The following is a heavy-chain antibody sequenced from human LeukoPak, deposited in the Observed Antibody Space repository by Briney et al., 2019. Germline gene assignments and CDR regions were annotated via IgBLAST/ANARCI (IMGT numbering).Heavy chain of an antibody. CDR1: GFTFSSYW. CDR2: MKLDGSEK. J-gene: IGHJ4*02. CDR3: ARDLGFRAVVAGTIDLGY. D-gene: IGHD6-19*01. Sequence: PGGSLRLSCAASGFTFSSYWMSWVRQAPGKGLEWVANMKLDGSEKYYVDSVKGRFTISRDTAKNSLYLQMNSLRAEDAAVYYCARDLGFRAVVAGTIDLGYWGQGTLVTVSS. V-gene: IGHV3-7*01.